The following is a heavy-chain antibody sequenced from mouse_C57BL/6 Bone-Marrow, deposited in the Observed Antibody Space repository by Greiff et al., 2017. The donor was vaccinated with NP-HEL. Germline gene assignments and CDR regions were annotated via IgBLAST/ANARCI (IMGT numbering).Heavy chain of an antibody. CDR3: ARGDYGKSYWYFDV. CDR1: GYSITSGYY. D-gene: IGHD1-1*01. Sequence: VQLQQSGPGLVKPSQSLSLTCSVTGYSITSGYYWNWIRQFPGNKLEWMGYISYDGSNNYNPSLKNRISITRDTSKNQFFLKLNSVTTEDTATYYCARGDYGKSYWYFDVWGTGTTVTVSS. V-gene: IGHV3-6*01. J-gene: IGHJ1*03. CDR2: ISYDGSN.